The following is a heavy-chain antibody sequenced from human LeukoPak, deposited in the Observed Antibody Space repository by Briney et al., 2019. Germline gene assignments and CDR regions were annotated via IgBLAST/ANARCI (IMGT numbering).Heavy chain of an antibody. CDR3: AKDKELRYFDWLFDLDY. Sequence: GGSLRLSCAASGFTFKSYDMSWVRQVPGKGLEWVSGIRGSGISTYYADSVKGRFTISRDNSKNTLYLQMNSLRAEDTAVYYCAKDKELRYFDWLFDLDYWGQGTLVTVSS. CDR2: IRGSGIST. CDR1: GFTFKSYD. D-gene: IGHD3-9*01. V-gene: IGHV3-23*01. J-gene: IGHJ4*02.